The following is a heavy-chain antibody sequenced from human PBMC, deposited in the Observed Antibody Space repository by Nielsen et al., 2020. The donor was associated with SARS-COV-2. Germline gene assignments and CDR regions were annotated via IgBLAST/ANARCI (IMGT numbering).Heavy chain of an antibody. J-gene: IGHJ4*02. CDR1: GFTFSSYW. CDR3: AKIGEWEGSGTPW. Sequence: SLKISCAASGFTFSSYWMNWVRQAPGKGLEWVSGISWNSGSIGYADSVKGRFTISRDNAKNSLYLQMNSLRAEDTALYYCAKIGEWEGSGTPWWGQGTLVTVSS. CDR2: ISWNSGSI. D-gene: IGHD3-10*01. V-gene: IGHV3-9*01.